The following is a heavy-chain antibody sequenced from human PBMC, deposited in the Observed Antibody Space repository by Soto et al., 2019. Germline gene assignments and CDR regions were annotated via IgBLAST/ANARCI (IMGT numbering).Heavy chain of an antibody. Sequence: QVQLVQSGAEVKKPGASVKVSCKASGYTFTSYGITWVRQAPGQGLEWMGWISAYNGNTNYAQELQGIVTMTTDTSTSTDYRELRSLRSDDTAVYYCAREQRYPDYWGQGTLVTVSS. D-gene: IGHD3-16*01. V-gene: IGHV1-18*01. CDR3: AREQRYPDY. CDR2: ISAYNGNT. J-gene: IGHJ4*02. CDR1: GYTFTSYG.